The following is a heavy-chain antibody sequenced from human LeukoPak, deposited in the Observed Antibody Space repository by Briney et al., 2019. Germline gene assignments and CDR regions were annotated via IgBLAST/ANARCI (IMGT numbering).Heavy chain of an antibody. CDR3: ARHLGYCSSTSCTPFDY. Sequence: GGSLKISCKGSGYSFTNYWIGWVRQMPGKGREWMGIIYPGDSDNRYSPSFQGQVTISADKSISTAYLQWSSLKASDTAMYYCARHLGYCSSTSCTPFDYWGQGTLVTVSS. CDR2: IYPGDSDN. V-gene: IGHV5-51*01. CDR1: GYSFTNYW. D-gene: IGHD2-2*01. J-gene: IGHJ4*02.